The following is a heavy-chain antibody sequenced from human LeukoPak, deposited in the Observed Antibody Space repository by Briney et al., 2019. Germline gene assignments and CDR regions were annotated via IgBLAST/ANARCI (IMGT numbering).Heavy chain of an antibody. CDR1: GGTFTSYA. CDR2: IIPIFGIA. CDR3: ARERLAAAGNWFDL. V-gene: IGHV1-69*04. J-gene: IGHJ5*02. Sequence: GASVKVSCKASGGTFTSYAISWGRQAPGQGLEWRGRIIPIFGIANYAQKFRGRVTITADKSTSTAYMELSSLRSEDTAVYYCARERLAAAGNWFDLWGQGTLVTVSS. D-gene: IGHD6-13*01.